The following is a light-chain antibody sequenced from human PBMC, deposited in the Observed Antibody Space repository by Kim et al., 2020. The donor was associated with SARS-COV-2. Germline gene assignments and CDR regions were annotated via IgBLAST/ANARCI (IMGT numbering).Light chain of an antibody. CDR3: SSYSSSNTII. V-gene: IGLV2-14*03. CDR2: DVS. Sequence: QSALTQPASVSGSPGQSITISCTGTSSDVGAYNYVSWYQQHPGKVPKLMIYDVSNRPSGVSNRFSGSKSGNTASLTISGLQAEDEADYYCSSYSSSNTIIFGGGTQLTVL. J-gene: IGLJ2*01. CDR1: SSDVGAYNY.